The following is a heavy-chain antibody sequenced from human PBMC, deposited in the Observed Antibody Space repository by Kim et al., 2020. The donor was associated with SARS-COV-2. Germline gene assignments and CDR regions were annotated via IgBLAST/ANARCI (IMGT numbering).Heavy chain of an antibody. Sequence: GGSLRLSCAASGFTFSSYAMHWVRQAPGKGLEWVAVISYDGSNKYYADSVKGRFTISRDNSKNTLYLQMNSLRAEDTAGYYCARSYSGCYGSAFDIWGQGTMVTVSS. D-gene: IGHD1-26*01. CDR1: GFTFSSYA. V-gene: IGHV3-30-3*01. J-gene: IGHJ3*02. CDR3: ARSYSGCYGSAFDI. CDR2: ISYDGSNK.